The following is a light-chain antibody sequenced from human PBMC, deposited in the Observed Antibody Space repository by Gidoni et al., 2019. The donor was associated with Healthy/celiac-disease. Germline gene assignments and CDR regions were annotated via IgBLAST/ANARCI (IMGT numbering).Light chain of an antibody. Sequence: DIQMTQSPSTLSASVGDRVTITCRASQSISSWLAWYQQKPGKAPKLLIYKASSLESGVPSRFSGSGSGTECTLTISSLQPDDFATYYCQHLWTFGQXTKVEIK. J-gene: IGKJ1*01. CDR2: KAS. V-gene: IGKV1-5*03. CDR1: QSISSW. CDR3: QHLWT.